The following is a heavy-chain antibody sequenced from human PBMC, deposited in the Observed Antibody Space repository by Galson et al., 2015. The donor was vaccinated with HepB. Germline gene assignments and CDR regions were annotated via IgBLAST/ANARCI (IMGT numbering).Heavy chain of an antibody. D-gene: IGHD5-12*01. V-gene: IGHV3-23*01. CDR2: ISGSGGST. CDR1: GFTFSSYA. J-gene: IGHJ6*02. CDR3: VHSPRRGYSGYDLYSAYGMDV. Sequence: SLRLSCAASGFTFSSYAMSWVRQAPGKGLEWVSAISGSGGSTYYADSVKGRFTISRDNSKNTLYLQMNSLRAEDTAVYYCVHSPRRGYSGYDLYSAYGMDVWGQGTTVTVSS.